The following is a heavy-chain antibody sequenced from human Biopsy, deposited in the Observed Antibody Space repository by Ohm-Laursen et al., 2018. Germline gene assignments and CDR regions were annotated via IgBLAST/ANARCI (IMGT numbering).Heavy chain of an antibody. CDR3: ARHPTGFWFDP. CDR2: VYNGGIT. J-gene: IGHJ5*02. V-gene: IGHV4-59*13. CDR1: GGSIISYY. Sequence: SETLSLTCSVSGGSIISYYWTWIRQPPGKGLEWIGHVYNGGITNYNPSLKSRVTISKDTSKNQFSLQVNSVTAADTAVYYCARHPTGFWFDPWGQGTLVSVSS.